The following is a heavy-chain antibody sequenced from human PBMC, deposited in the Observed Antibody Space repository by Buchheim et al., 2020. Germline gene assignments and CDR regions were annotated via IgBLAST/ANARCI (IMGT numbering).Heavy chain of an antibody. CDR3: AGVRVTIRGQWLVSY. CDR1: GYTFTGYY. CDR2: INPNSGGT. V-gene: IGHV1-2*06. D-gene: IGHD6-19*01. J-gene: IGHJ4*02. Sequence: QVQLVQSGAEVKKPGASVKVSCKASGYTFTGYYMHWVRQAPGQGLEWMGRINPNSGGTNYAQKFQGRVTMTRNTSISTAYMELSSLRSEDTAVYYCAGVRVTIRGQWLVSYWGQGTL.